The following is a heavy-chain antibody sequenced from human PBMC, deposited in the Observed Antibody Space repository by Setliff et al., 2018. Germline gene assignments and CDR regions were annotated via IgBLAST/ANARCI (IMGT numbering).Heavy chain of an antibody. V-gene: IGHV1-2*02. J-gene: IGHJ6*02. Sequence: GASVKVSCKASGYTFTGYYMHWVRQAPGQGLEWMGWINPNSGGTNYAQKLQGRVTMTTDTSTSTAYMELRSLRSDDTAVYYCARVGSSSWLHPDVYYYYGMDVWGQGTTVTVSS. CDR3: ARVGSSSWLHPDVYYYYGMDV. CDR1: GYTFTGYY. CDR2: INPNSGGT. D-gene: IGHD6-13*01.